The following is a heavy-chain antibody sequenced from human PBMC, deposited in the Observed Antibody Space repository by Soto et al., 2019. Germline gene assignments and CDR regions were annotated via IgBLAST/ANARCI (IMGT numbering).Heavy chain of an antibody. CDR3: ARDLAVYASSQESH. CDR2: ISSTSAYI. Sequence: EVQLVESGGGLVKPGGSLRLSCAASGFTFNTYSMSWVRQAPGKGLEWVSSISSTSAYINYADSVKGRFTVSRDNAKNSLHLQMDSLRVDDTAVYYCARDLAVYASSQESHWGQGTLVTVS. J-gene: IGHJ4*02. D-gene: IGHD3-22*01. CDR1: GFTFNTYS. V-gene: IGHV3-21*02.